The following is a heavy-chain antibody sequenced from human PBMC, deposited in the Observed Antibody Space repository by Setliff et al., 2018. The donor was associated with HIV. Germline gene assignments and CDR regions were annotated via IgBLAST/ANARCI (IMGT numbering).Heavy chain of an antibody. CDR3: ARTVTWGYCSGGGCYGFDY. CDR1: GGSFSGYY. D-gene: IGHD2-15*01. V-gene: IGHV4-34*12. CDR2: IIHNGGT. J-gene: IGHJ4*02. Sequence: SETLSLTCAVYGGSFSGYYWTWIRQPPGRGLEWIGEIIHNGGTNYNRSLKSRVTISVDTSKNQFSLKLSSVTAADTAVYFCARTVTWGYCSGGGCYGFDYWGQGTLVTVSS.